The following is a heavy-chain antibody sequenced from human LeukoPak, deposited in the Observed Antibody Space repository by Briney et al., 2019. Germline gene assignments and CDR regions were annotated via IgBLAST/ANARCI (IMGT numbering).Heavy chain of an antibody. J-gene: IGHJ4*02. CDR3: ARDSLLWFGELYDY. Sequence: EASVKVSRKASGYTFTGYYMHWVRQAPGQGLEWMGRINPNSGGTNYAQKFQGRVTMTRDTSISTAYMELSRLRSDDTAVYYCARDSLLWFGELYDYWGQGTLVTVSS. CDR2: INPNSGGT. V-gene: IGHV1-2*06. CDR1: GYTFTGYY. D-gene: IGHD3-10*01.